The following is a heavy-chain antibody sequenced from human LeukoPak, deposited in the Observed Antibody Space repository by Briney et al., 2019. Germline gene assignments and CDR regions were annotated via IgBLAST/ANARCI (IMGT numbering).Heavy chain of an antibody. D-gene: IGHD1-26*01. CDR1: GYTFTGYY. J-gene: IGHJ4*02. CDR2: INPNSGGT. V-gene: IGHV1-2*04. CDR3: ARDGRGRHSGSYAQFDY. Sequence: PRASVKVSCKASGYTFTGYYMHWVRQAPGQGLEWMGWINPNSGGTNYAQKFQGWVTMTRDTSISTAYMELSRLRSDDTAVYYCARDGRGRHSGSYAQFDYWGQGTLVTVSS.